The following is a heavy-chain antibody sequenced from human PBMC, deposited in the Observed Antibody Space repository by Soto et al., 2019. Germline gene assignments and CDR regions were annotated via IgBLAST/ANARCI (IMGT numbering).Heavy chain of an antibody. Sequence: PGESLKISCKASGYSFPNYWIGWVRQMPGKGLEWMGTIYPRDSDIRYSPSFQGQVTISADNSISTAYVRWSSLQASDTAMYYCATLRTLRGAPVLYWGQGVMVTVCS. V-gene: IGHV5-51*01. CDR1: GYSFPNYW. CDR2: IYPRDSDI. CDR3: ATLRTLRGAPVLY. J-gene: IGHJ4*02. D-gene: IGHD3-10*01.